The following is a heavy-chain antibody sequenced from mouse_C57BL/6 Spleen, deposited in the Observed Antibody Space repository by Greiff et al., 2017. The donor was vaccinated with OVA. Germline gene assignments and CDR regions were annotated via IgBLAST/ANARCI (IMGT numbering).Heavy chain of an antibody. J-gene: IGHJ3*01. CDR3: AREAYYSKDWFAY. Sequence: VQLQQSGAELMKPGASVKLSCKASGYTFTSYWMHWVKQRPGQGLEWIGVIDPSDSYTNYNQKFKGKATLTVDTSSSTAYMQLSSLTSEDSAVYYCAREAYYSKDWFAYWGQGTLVTVSA. D-gene: IGHD2-5*01. V-gene: IGHV1-59*01. CDR1: GYTFTSYW. CDR2: IDPSDSYT.